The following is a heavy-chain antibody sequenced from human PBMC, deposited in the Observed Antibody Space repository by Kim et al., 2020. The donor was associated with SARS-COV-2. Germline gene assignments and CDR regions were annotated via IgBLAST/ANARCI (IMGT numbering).Heavy chain of an antibody. Sequence: GGSLRLSCAASGFTFSSYGMHWVRQAPGKGLEWVAVIWYDGSNKYYADSVKGRFTISRDNSKNTLYLQMNSLRAEDTAVYYCARDRGSSGWFIDYWGQGTLVTVSS. CDR3: ARDRGSSGWFIDY. CDR1: GFTFSSYG. CDR2: IWYDGSNK. J-gene: IGHJ4*02. V-gene: IGHV3-33*01. D-gene: IGHD6-19*01.